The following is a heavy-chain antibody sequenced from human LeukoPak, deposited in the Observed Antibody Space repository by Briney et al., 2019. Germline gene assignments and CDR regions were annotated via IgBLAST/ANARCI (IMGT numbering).Heavy chain of an antibody. V-gene: IGHV3-13*01. D-gene: IGHD5-18*01. CDR3: ARARGYSYGYQPRPIDY. CDR1: GFTFSSYD. CDR2: IGTAGEI. Sequence: RAGGSLRLSCAASGFTFSSYDIHWVRQATGKGLEWVSGIGTAGEIYYPGSVKGRFTISRENAKNSLYLQMNSLRAGDTAVYYCARARGYSYGYQPRPIDYWGQGTLVTVSS. J-gene: IGHJ4*02.